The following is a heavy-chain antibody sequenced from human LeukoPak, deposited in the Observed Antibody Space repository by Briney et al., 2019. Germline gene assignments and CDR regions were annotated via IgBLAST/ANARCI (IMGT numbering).Heavy chain of an antibody. J-gene: IGHJ3*02. CDR1: GGSFSGYY. CDR2: INHSGST. D-gene: IGHD3-3*01. V-gene: IGHV4-34*01. CDR3: ARAYDFWSGYSEENAFDI. Sequence: SETLSLTCAVYGGSFSGYYWSWIRQPPGKGLEWIGEINHSGSTNCNPSLKSRVTISVDTSKNQFSLKLSSVTAADTAVYYCARAYDFWSGYSEENAFDIWGQGTMVTVSS.